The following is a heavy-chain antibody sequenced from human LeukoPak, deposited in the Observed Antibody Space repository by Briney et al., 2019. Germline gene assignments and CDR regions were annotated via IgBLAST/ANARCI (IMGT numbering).Heavy chain of an antibody. Sequence: GGSLRLSCAASGFTFSIAWMSWVRQAPGKGLEWVGRIKSKTGGGTTDYAAPVKGRFTISRDDSKNTLYLQMNSLKTEDTAVYYCTTDLQQWLPWDYWGQGTLVTVSS. V-gene: IGHV3-15*01. CDR3: TTDLQQWLPWDY. D-gene: IGHD6-19*01. CDR1: GFTFSIAW. J-gene: IGHJ4*02. CDR2: IKSKTGGGTT.